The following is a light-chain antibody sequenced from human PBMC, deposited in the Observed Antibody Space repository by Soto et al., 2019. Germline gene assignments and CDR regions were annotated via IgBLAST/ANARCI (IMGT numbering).Light chain of an antibody. CDR3: ETWDTNRWV. CDR1: SGHNSYI. J-gene: IGLJ3*02. CDR2: LEGSGSY. Sequence: QSVLTQSSSASASLGSSVKLTCTLSSGHNSYIIAWHQQQPGKAPRYLMKLEGSGSYNKGSGVPDRFSGSSSGADRYLTISNLQSEDEADYYCETWDTNRWVFGGGTQLTVL. V-gene: IGLV4-60*03.